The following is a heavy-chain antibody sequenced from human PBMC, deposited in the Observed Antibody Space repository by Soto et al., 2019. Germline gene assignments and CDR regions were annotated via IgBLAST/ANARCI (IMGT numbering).Heavy chain of an antibody. V-gene: IGHV1-46*01. J-gene: IGHJ4*02. Sequence: ASVKVSCKASGYTFTSYYIHWVRQAPGQGLEWMEIINPSGGSTTYAQKFQGRVTMTRDTSTSTVYMELRSLRSDDTAVYYCARVDYGGNSGYWGQGTLVTVSS. D-gene: IGHD4-17*01. CDR2: INPSGGST. CDR1: GYTFTSYY. CDR3: ARVDYGGNSGY.